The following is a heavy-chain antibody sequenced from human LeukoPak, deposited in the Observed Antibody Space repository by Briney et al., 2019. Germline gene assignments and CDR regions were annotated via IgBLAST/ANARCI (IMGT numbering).Heavy chain of an antibody. Sequence: GGSLRLSCAASGFTFSNYAMSWVRQAPGKGLEWVSAISGSGGDTYYADSVKGRFTISRDNAKNSLYLQMNSLRAEDTAVYYCAREQDTAMVTDAFDIWGQGTMVTVSS. D-gene: IGHD5-18*01. CDR2: ISGSGGDT. V-gene: IGHV3-23*01. CDR3: AREQDTAMVTDAFDI. CDR1: GFTFSNYA. J-gene: IGHJ3*02.